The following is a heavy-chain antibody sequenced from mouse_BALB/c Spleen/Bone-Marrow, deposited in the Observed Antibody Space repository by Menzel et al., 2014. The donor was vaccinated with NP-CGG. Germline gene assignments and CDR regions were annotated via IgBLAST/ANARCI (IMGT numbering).Heavy chain of an antibody. CDR3: AREGDPGAWFAY. V-gene: IGHV1S56*01. Sequence: QVQLKDSGAELVKPGASVKLSCKASGYTFTSLDINWVRQRPEQGLERIGWIFPGDGSIRYNEKFKGKATLTTDKSSSTAYMQLSRLTSEDSAVYFCAREGDPGAWFAYWGQGTLVTVSA. J-gene: IGHJ3*01. D-gene: IGHD3-3*01. CDR2: IFPGDGSI. CDR1: GYTFTSLD.